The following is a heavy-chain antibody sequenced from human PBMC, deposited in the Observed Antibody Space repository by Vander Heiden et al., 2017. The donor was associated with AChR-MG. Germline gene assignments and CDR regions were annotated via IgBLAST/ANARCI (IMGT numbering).Heavy chain of an antibody. V-gene: IGHV3-30-3*01. D-gene: IGHD3-10*01. CDR1: GFTFSSYA. J-gene: IGHJ4*02. CDR3: ARDLRGWGQGVITPGDY. Sequence: QVQLVESGGGVVQPGRSLRLSCAASGFTFSSYAMHWVRQAPGKGLEWVAVISYDGSNKYYADSVKGRFTISRDNSKNTLYLQMNSLRAEDTAVYYCARDLRGWGQGVITPGDYWGQGTLVTVSS. CDR2: ISYDGSNK.